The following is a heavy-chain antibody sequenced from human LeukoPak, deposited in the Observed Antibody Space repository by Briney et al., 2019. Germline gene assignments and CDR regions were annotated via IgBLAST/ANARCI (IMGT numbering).Heavy chain of an antibody. J-gene: IGHJ4*02. Sequence: SGGSLRLSCAASGFTFSDYYMSWIRQAPGKGLEWVSYISSSGSTIYYVDSVKGRFTISRDNAKNSLYLQMNSLRAEDTAVYYCARWPYSSSYYFDYWGQGTLVTVSS. CDR2: ISSSGSTI. CDR3: ARWPYSSSYYFDY. D-gene: IGHD6-6*01. V-gene: IGHV3-11*04. CDR1: GFTFSDYY.